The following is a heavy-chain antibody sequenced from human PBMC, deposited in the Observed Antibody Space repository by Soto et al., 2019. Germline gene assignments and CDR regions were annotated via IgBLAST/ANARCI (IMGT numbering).Heavy chain of an antibody. Sequence: ALVKVACKASGYTFTSYGIIWVRQENGQGLEWMGWISAYNGNTNYAQKLQGRVTMTTDTSTSTAYMELRSLRSDDTAVYYCARALITMVRGVISSANWFDPWGQGTLVTVSS. CDR2: ISAYNGNT. V-gene: IGHV1-18*01. D-gene: IGHD3-10*01. J-gene: IGHJ5*02. CDR3: ARALITMVRGVISSANWFDP. CDR1: GYTFTSYG.